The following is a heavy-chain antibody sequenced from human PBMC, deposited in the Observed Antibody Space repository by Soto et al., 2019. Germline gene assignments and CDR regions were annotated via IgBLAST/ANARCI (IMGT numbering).Heavy chain of an antibody. D-gene: IGHD3-10*01. Sequence: GGSLRLSCAASGFTVSSNYMSWVRQAPGKGLEWVSVIYSDGSRYYADSVKGRFTISRDNSKNTLYLQMNSLRVEDTAVYYCARDRVTMFRGIISQYYFDYWGQGTLVTVSS. V-gene: IGHV3-66*01. CDR3: ARDRVTMFRGIISQYYFDY. CDR1: GFTVSSNY. J-gene: IGHJ4*02. CDR2: IYSDGSR.